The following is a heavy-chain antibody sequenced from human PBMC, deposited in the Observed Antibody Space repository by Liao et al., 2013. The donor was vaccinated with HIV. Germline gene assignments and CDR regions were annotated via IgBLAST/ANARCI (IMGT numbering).Heavy chain of an antibody. D-gene: IGHD1-26*01. CDR1: GGSFSGSY. CDR3: ARGRRPWESFDDNYYMDV. CDR2: ISHSGTA. J-gene: IGHJ6*03. V-gene: IGHV4-34*01. Sequence: QLQLQESGAGLLKPSETLSLTCDVSGGSFSGSYWTWIRQAPGKGLEWIGEISHSGTANYNPSLESRLSLSLDTSKYQVSLKVRSVTAADTAVYYCARGRRPWESFDDNYYMDVWGNGTTVTVSS.